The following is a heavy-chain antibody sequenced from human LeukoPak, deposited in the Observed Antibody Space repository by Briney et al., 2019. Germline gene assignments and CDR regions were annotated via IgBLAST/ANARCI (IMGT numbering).Heavy chain of an antibody. D-gene: IGHD2-21*01. CDR2: IKVDGRDK. CDR1: GFTFSNYW. Sequence: GGSLRFSCAASGFTFSNYWMGWVRQAPGKGLKWLANIKVDGRDKYYVDSVKGRFTITRDNAKSSLYLKMSGLRTEDTAGYYCGGHVRRSDWDYWGQGTLVTVSS. J-gene: IGHJ4*02. CDR3: GGHVRRSDWDY. V-gene: IGHV3-7*05.